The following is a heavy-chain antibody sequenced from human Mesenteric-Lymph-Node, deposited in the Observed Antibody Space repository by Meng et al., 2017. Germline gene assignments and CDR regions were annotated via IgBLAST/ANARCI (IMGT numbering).Heavy chain of an antibody. CDR2: ISGSGGST. Sequence: GESLKISCAASGFTFSSYAMSWVRQAPGKGLEWVSAISGSGGSTYYADSVKGRFTISRDNSNNTLCLQMNSLRAEDTAVYYCARRGGGDGYNYGVWGQGTLVTVSS. V-gene: IGHV3-23*01. CDR1: GFTFSSYA. CDR3: ARRGGGDGYNYGV. J-gene: IGHJ4*02. D-gene: IGHD5-24*01.